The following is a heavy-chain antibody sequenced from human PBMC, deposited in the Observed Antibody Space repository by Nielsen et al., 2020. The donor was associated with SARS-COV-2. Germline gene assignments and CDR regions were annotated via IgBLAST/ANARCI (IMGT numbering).Heavy chain of an antibody. CDR2: ISSSSSTI. CDR1: GFTFSSYS. Sequence: GESLKISCAASGFTFSSYSMNWVRQAPGKGLEWVSYISSSSSTIYYADSVKGRFTISRDNAKNSLYLQMNSLRAEDTALYHCARVYYYDSSGYYQPDYWGQGTLVTVSS. D-gene: IGHD3-22*01. J-gene: IGHJ4*02. CDR3: ARVYYYDSSGYYQPDY. V-gene: IGHV3-48*04.